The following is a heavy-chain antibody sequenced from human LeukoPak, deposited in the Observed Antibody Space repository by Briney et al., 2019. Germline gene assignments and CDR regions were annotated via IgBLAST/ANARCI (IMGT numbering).Heavy chain of an antibody. CDR1: GITLSNAW. Sequence: GSLRLSCEASGITLSNAWMNWIRQPPGKGLEWIGYIYYSGSTNYNPSLKSRVTISIDTSKNQFSLKLSSVTAADTAVYYCARHQWVPAFDIWGQGTMVTVSS. J-gene: IGHJ3*02. CDR2: IYYSGST. D-gene: IGHD1-26*01. CDR3: ARHQWVPAFDI. V-gene: IGHV4-59*08.